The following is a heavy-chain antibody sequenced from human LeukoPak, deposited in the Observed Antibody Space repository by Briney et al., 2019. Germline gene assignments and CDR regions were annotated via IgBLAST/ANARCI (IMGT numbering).Heavy chain of an antibody. CDR2: IYYSGST. CDR3: ARESGSLRLFDY. D-gene: IGHD6-25*01. J-gene: IGHJ4*02. Sequence: SETLSLTCTVSGGSISSSSYYWGWIRQPPGKGLEWIGSIYYSGSTYYNPSLKSRVTISVDTPKNQFSLKLSSVTAADTAVYYCARESGSLRLFDYWGQGTLVTVSS. CDR1: GGSISSSSYY. V-gene: IGHV4-39*07.